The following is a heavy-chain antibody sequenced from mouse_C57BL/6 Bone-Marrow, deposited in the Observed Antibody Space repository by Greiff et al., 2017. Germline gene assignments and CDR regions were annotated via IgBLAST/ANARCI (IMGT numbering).Heavy chain of an antibody. CDR2: IYPGNGST. Sequence: VQLQQSGAELVKPGASVKLSCKASGYTFTSYWITWVKQRPGQGLEWIGDIYPGNGSTNYNEQFKSKATLTVDTSSSTAYMQLSSLTSEDSAVYYDARAYGSSYVAWFAYWGQGTLVTVSA. CDR3: ARAYGSSYVAWFAY. CDR1: GYTFTSYW. D-gene: IGHD1-1*01. V-gene: IGHV1-55*01. J-gene: IGHJ3*01.